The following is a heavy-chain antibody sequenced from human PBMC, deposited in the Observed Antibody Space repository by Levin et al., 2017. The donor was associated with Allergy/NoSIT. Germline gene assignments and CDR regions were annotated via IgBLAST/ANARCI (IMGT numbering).Heavy chain of an antibody. CDR3: ARSPYSSSWYGWFDP. J-gene: IGHJ5*02. CDR2: IYYSGST. Sequence: SETLSLTCTVSGGSIRSYYWSWIRQPPGKGLEWIGYIYYSGSTNYNPSLKSRVTISVDTSKNQFSLKLSSVTAADTAVYYCARSPYSSSWYGWFDPWGQGTLVTVSS. CDR1: GGSIRSYY. D-gene: IGHD6-13*01. V-gene: IGHV4-59*01.